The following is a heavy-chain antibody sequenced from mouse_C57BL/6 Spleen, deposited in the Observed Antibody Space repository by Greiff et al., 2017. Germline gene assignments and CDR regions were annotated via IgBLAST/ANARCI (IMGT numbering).Heavy chain of an antibody. CDR1: GFSLTSYG. D-gene: IGHD2-5*01. Sequence: VKLVESGPGLVAPSQSLSITCTVSGFSLTSYGVHWVRQPPGKGLEWLVVIWSDGSTTYNSAIKSRLSISKDNSKCQVFLKMNSLQTDDTSMYYCARAYYSNYGYFDVWGTGTTVTVSS. J-gene: IGHJ1*03. CDR3: ARAYYSNYGYFDV. CDR2: IWSDGST. V-gene: IGHV2-6*03.